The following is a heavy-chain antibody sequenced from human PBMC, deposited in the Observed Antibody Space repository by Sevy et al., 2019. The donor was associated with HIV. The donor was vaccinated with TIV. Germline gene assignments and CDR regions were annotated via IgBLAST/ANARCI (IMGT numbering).Heavy chain of an antibody. CDR3: ARGGYYYDNAAYYALDS. CDR1: GFTFSNYA. D-gene: IGHD3-22*01. J-gene: IGHJ4*02. CDR2: IWSDGAYQ. V-gene: IGHV3-33*01. Sequence: GGSLRLSCAATGFTFSNYAMQWVRQAPGKGMEWVAIIWSDGAYQYHGDSVKGRFTNSRDNSKSTLYLQMNNVRVEYTAVYYCARGGYYYDNAAYYALDSWGQGTLVTVSS.